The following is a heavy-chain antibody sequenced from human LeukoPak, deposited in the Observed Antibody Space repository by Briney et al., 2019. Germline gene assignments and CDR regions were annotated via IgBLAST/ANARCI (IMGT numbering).Heavy chain of an antibody. CDR2: IVVSDSIV. J-gene: IGHJ4*02. V-gene: IGHV3-11*01. CDR3: AREMVAGTFDS. D-gene: IGHD6-19*01. CDR1: EFIVNDYY. Sequence: VGSLRLSCVVSEFIVNDYYMSWIRQAPGKGLEWVADIVVSDSIVAYAASVRGRFSISRDFAKNSFYLEMNSLRAEDTAVYYCAREMVAGTFDSWGQGALVPVSS.